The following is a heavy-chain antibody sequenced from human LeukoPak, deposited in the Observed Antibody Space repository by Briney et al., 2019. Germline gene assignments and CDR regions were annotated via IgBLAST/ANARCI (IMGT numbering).Heavy chain of an antibody. CDR3: ATHWH. D-gene: IGHD1-1*01. V-gene: IGHV3-23*01. Sequence: GGSLRLSCTASGFTFSSYAMNWVRQAPGKGLEWVSGIGAGGTFTYYADSVKGRFTIFRDNSRNTLYLQMNSLRAEDTAVYYCATHWHWGQGTLVIVSS. CDR1: GFTFSSYA. CDR2: IGAGGTFT. J-gene: IGHJ4*02.